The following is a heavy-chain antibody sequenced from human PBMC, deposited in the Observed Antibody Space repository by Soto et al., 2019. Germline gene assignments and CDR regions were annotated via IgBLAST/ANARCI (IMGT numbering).Heavy chain of an antibody. CDR3: ARGGWG. D-gene: IGHD1-26*01. V-gene: IGHV3-74*01. CDR1: GFTFSSYW. CDR2: ISTDGSYT. J-gene: IGHJ3*01. Sequence: EVQLVESGGGLVQPGGSLRLSCAASGFTFSSYWMHWVRQAPGKGLVWVSHISTDGSYTTYADSVQGRFTISRDNAKKTLYLHMNSMRAEDTDVYYGARGGWGWGKGTMFTVSS.